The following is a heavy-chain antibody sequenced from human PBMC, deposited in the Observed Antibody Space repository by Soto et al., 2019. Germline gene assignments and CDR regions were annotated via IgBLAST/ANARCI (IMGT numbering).Heavy chain of an antibody. CDR1: GYTFTSYA. CDR3: ARDQERAAAPPIYGMDV. J-gene: IGHJ6*01. Sequence: ASVKVSCNASGYTFTSYAMHWVRQAPGQRLEWMGWINAGNGNTKYSQKFQGRVTITRDTSASTAYMELSSLRSEDTAVYYCARDQERAAAPPIYGMDVWGQGTTVTVSS. V-gene: IGHV1-3*01. CDR2: INAGNGNT. D-gene: IGHD6-13*01.